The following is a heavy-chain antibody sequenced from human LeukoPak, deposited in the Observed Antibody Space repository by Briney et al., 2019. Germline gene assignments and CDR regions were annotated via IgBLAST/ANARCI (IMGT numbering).Heavy chain of an antibody. CDR2: IYYSGST. CDR3: ARRGIAARLPYYYYMDV. CDR1: GGSISSSSYY. Sequence: SETLSLTCTVSGGSISSSSYYWGWIRQPPGKGLEWIGSIYYSGSTNYNPSLKSRVTISVDTSKNQFSLKLSFVTAADTAVYYCARRGIAARLPYYYYMDVWGKGTTVTVSS. D-gene: IGHD6-6*01. V-gene: IGHV4-39*07. J-gene: IGHJ6*03.